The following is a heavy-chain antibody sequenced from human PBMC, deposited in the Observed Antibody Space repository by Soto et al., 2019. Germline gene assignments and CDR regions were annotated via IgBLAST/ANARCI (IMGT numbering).Heavy chain of an antibody. Sequence: AASVKVSCKASGYTFTSYGISWVRQAPGQGLEWMGWISAYNGNTNYAQKLQGRVTMTTDTSTSTAYMELRSLRSDDTAVYYCARGTVLLWFGEPFDYWGQGTLVTVSS. CDR1: GYTFTSYG. D-gene: IGHD3-10*01. J-gene: IGHJ4*02. CDR2: ISAYNGNT. CDR3: ARGTVLLWFGEPFDY. V-gene: IGHV1-18*04.